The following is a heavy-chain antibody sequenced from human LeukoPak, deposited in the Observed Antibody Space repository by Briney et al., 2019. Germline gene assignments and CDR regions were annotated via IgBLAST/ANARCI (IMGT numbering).Heavy chain of an antibody. CDR1: GFTFSSYS. Sequence: KTGGSLRLSCAASGFTFSSYSMNWVRQAPGKGLEWVSSISSSSSYIYYADSVKGRFTISRDNAKNSLYLQMNSLRAEDTAVYYCARLNIVVVPAAGNWFDPWGQGTLVTVSS. V-gene: IGHV3-21*04. CDR2: ISSSSSYI. D-gene: IGHD2-2*01. J-gene: IGHJ5*02. CDR3: ARLNIVVVPAAGNWFDP.